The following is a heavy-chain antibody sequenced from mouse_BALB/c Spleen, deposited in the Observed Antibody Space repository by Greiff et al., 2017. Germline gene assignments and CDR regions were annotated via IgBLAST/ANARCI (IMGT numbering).Heavy chain of an antibody. CDR2: INPSSGYT. CDR1: GYTFTSYT. V-gene: IGHV1-4*02. J-gene: IGHJ3*01. Sequence: QVQLKQSAAELARPGASVKMSCKASGYTFTSYTMHWVKQRPGQGLEWIGYINPSSGYTEYNQKFKDKTTLTADKSSSTAYMQLSSLTSEDSAVYYCARGGNYVAWFAYWGQGTLVTVSA. CDR3: ARGGNYVAWFAY. D-gene: IGHD2-1*01.